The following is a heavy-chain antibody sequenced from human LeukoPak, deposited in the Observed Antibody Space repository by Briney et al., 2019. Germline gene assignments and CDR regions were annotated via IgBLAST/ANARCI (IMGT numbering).Heavy chain of an antibody. J-gene: IGHJ4*02. V-gene: IGHV3-23*01. CDR3: AKDGWGSYNFDY. CDR2: ISGGGGST. CDR1: GYTFSSYA. Sequence: GGSQRLSCAASGYTFSSYAMSWVRQAPGKGLEWVSDISGGGGSTYYADSVKGRFTISRDNSKNTLYLQMNSLRAEDTAVYYCAKDGWGSYNFDYWGQGTLVTVSS. D-gene: IGHD1-26*01.